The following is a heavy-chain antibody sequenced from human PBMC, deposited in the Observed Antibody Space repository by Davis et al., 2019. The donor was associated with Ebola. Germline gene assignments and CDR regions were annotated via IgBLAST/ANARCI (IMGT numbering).Heavy chain of an antibody. V-gene: IGHV4-59*01. CDR1: GPGGSMSRNY. Sequence: MPSETLSLTCTVSGPGGSMSRNYWSWIRQSPGKRLEWIAYIYNSGATNYNPSLKSRVTISIDTSKNQFSLNLTSVTAADTAVYYCARVGYLYYFDHWGRGTLVTVSS. J-gene: IGHJ4*02. CDR3: ARVGYLYYFDH. CDR2: IYNSGAT. D-gene: IGHD6-13*01.